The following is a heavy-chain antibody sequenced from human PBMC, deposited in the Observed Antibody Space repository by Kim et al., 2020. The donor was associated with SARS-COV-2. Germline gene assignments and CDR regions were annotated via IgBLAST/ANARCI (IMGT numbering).Heavy chain of an antibody. CDR2: INAGHGNT. CDR1: GYTFTSKA. Sequence: ASVKVSCKASGYTFTSKAIHWVRQAPGQRLEWMGWINAGHGNTRNSQRFQGRVTITSDTSANIAYMELTSLTSEDTAVYYCARAGSSPPGNWFDSWGQGTLVTVSS. CDR3: ARAGSSPPGNWFDS. J-gene: IGHJ5*01. D-gene: IGHD2-15*01. V-gene: IGHV1-3*01.